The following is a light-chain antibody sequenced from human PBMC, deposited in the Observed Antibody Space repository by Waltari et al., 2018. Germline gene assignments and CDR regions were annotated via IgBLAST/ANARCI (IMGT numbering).Light chain of an antibody. CDR3: QVWDSVTDPWV. CDR1: SIESKM. Sequence: SYVLTQPPSVSVAPGQTARITCGGNSIESKMVHWYQRKPGQAPVLVVYDDNHRPSGIPERFSGSNFGNTATRTISRVEAGDEADYLCQVWDSVTDPWVFGGGTKLTVL. J-gene: IGLJ3*02. V-gene: IGLV3-21*02. CDR2: DDN.